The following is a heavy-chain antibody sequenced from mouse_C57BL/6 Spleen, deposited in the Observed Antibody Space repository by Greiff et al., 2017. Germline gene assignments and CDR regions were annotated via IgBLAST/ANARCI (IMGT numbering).Heavy chain of an antibody. CDR1: GYTFTSYW. V-gene: IGHV1-52*01. Sequence: VQLQQPGAELVRPGSSVKLSCKASGYTFTSYWMHWVKQRPIQGLEWIGNIDPSDSETHYNQKFKDKATLTVDKSSSTAYMQLSSLTSEDSAVYYCARGWESAMDYWGQGTSVTVSS. CDR3: ARGWESAMDY. J-gene: IGHJ4*01. D-gene: IGHD4-1*01. CDR2: IDPSDSET.